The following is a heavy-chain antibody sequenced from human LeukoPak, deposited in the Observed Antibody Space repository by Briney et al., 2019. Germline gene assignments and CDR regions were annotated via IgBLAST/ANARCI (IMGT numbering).Heavy chain of an antibody. V-gene: IGHV1-2*06. J-gene: IGHJ4*02. CDR2: INPNSGDT. Sequence: ASVKVSCKASGYSLTGYHMHWVRQAPGQGLEWMGRINPNSGDTNYAQKFQGRVTMTRDTSISTAYMELSRLRSDDTAVYYCARGPTTVTTLGYWGQGTLVTVSS. D-gene: IGHD4-17*01. CDR1: GYSLTGYH. CDR3: ARGPTTVTTLGY.